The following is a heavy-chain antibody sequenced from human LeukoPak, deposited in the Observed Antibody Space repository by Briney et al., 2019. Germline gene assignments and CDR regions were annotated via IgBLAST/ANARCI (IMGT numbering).Heavy chain of an antibody. J-gene: IGHJ4*02. CDR2: IVVGSGNT. CDR1: GFTFTSSA. D-gene: IGHD4-11*01. CDR3: AASPHDYSYPSNYYFDY. V-gene: IGHV1-58*01. Sequence: GTSVKVSCKASGFTFTSSAVQWVRQARGQRHEWIGWIVVGSGNTNYAQKFQERVTITRDMSTSTACMELSSLRSEDTAVYYCAASPHDYSYPSNYYFDYWGQGTLVTVSS.